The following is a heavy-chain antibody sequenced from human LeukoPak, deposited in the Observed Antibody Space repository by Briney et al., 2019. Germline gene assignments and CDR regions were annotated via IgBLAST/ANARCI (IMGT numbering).Heavy chain of an antibody. V-gene: IGHV3-23*01. Sequence: GGSLGLSCAASGFTFSSYAMSWVRQAPGKGLEWVSAISGSGGSTYYADSVKGRFTISRDNSKNTLYLQMNGLRAEDTAVYYCAKDRGWYFFDYWGQGTLVTVSS. CDR1: GFTFSSYA. D-gene: IGHD6-19*01. CDR3: AKDRGWYFFDY. J-gene: IGHJ4*02. CDR2: ISGSGGST.